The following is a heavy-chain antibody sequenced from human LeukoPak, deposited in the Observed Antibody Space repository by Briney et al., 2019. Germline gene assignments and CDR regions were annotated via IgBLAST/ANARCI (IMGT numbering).Heavy chain of an antibody. CDR2: IWYDGSNK. J-gene: IGHJ4*02. V-gene: IGHV3-33*08. Sequence: GGSLRLSCAASGFTVSSNYMSWVRQAPGKGLEWVAVIWYDGSNKYYADSVKGRFTISRDNSKNTLYLQMNSLRAEDTAVYYCARDELELRGFDYWGQGTLVTVSS. D-gene: IGHD1-7*01. CDR1: GFTVSSNY. CDR3: ARDELELRGFDY.